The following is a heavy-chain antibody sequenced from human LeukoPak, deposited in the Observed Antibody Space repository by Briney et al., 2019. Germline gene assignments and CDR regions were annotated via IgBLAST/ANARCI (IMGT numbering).Heavy chain of an antibody. CDR2: ISAYNGNT. CDR1: GYTFTSYG. D-gene: IGHD5-24*01. V-gene: IGHV1-18*01. CDR3: ARWLQFERDDY. Sequence: GASVKVSCKASGYTFTSYGISWVRQAPGQGLEGMGWISAYNGNTHYAQKLQGRVTMTTDTSTSTAYMELRSLRSDDTAVYYCARWLQFERDDYWGQGPLVTVSS. J-gene: IGHJ4*02.